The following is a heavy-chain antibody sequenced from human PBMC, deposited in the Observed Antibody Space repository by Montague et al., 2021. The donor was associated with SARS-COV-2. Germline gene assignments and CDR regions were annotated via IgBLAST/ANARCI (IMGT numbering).Heavy chain of an antibody. J-gene: IGHJ6*02. V-gene: IGHV3-7*01. D-gene: IGHD3-22*01. Sequence: FRRLSCAASGFPFNSYWMSWVRQAPGKGLEWVAHIKQDGSEKYYVDSVKGRFTISRDNAKNSLYLQMNSLRAEDTAVYYCARDFQSDSSGYYYYGMDVWGQGTTVTVSS. CDR3: ARDFQSDSSGYYYYGMDV. CDR1: GFPFNSYW. CDR2: IKQDGSEK.